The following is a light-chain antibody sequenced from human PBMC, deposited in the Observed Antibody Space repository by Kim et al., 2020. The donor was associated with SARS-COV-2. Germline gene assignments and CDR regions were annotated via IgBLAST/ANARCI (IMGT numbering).Light chain of an antibody. Sequence: SASVGDRVTSTGQASQSISTSLAWYQQKPGKAPKLLIYDASSLKSGVPARFSGGASGTEFTLTISSVQPDDFATYYCHQYSSFLYTFGQGTKLEIK. CDR2: DAS. V-gene: IGKV1-5*01. CDR3: HQYSSFLYT. CDR1: QSISTS. J-gene: IGKJ2*01.